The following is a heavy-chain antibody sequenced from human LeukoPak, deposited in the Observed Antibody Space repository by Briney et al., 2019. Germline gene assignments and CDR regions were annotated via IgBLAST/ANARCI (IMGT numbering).Heavy chain of an antibody. CDR1: GGSISSYY. Sequence: SETLSLTCTVSGGSISSYYWSWIRQPAGKGLEWIGRIYTSGSTNYNPSLKSRVTMSVDTSKNQFSLKLSSVTAADTAVYYCARDMQGDCSSTSCPYLFDYWGQGTLVTVSS. J-gene: IGHJ4*02. CDR3: ARDMQGDCSSTSCPYLFDY. V-gene: IGHV4-4*07. CDR2: IYTSGST. D-gene: IGHD2-2*01.